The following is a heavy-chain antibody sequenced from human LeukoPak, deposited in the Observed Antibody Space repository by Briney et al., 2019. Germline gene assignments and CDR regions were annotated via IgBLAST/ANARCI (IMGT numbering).Heavy chain of an antibody. J-gene: IGHJ4*03. CDR2: LSCSGITP. Sequence: GGSLRLSCAASGFTFSNSAMSGVRQARGKAREGGAHLSCSGITPYYADSEKGRFTISRDNHKTTLYVQMHSLRAEDTAVYYCAKGIYSRGCRYFDYWGHGTLVTVSS. CDR1: GFTFSNSA. D-gene: IGHD6-19*01. V-gene: IGHV3-23*01. CDR3: AKGIYSRGCRYFDY.